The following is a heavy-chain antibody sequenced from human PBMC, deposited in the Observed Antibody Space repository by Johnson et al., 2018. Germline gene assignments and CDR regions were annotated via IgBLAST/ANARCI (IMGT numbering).Heavy chain of an antibody. D-gene: IGHD2-15*01. CDR3: NRLGYPYYYYMDV. J-gene: IGHJ6*03. V-gene: IGHV3-49*03. CDR1: GFTFGDYR. CDR2: VRSTAYGGTK. Sequence: VQLVESGGGLVQPGRSLRLSCTASGFTFGDYRMSWFRQAPGKGLEWVGLVRSTAYGGTKEYAAYVKGRFTISRDDSKSISYLQKNSLKTEDTAVYYCNRLGYPYYYYMDVWGKGTTVTVSS.